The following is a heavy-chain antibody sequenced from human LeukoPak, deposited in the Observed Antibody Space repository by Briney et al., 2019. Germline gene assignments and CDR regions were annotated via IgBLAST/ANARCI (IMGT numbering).Heavy chain of an antibody. CDR1: GYSFTSHW. CDR3: ARAFYSSGSFFDY. D-gene: IGHD6-19*01. V-gene: IGHV5-51*01. CDR2: IYPGDSDT. Sequence: GESLKISCKGSGYSFTSHWIGWVRQMPGKGLEWMGIIYPGDSDTRYSPSFQGQVTISADKSINTAYLQWSSLKASDTAMYYCARAFYSSGSFFDYWGQGTLVTVSS. J-gene: IGHJ4*02.